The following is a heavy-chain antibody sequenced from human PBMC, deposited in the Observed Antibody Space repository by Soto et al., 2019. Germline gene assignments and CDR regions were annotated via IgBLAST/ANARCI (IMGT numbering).Heavy chain of an antibody. V-gene: IGHV3-30-3*01. CDR2: ISYDGSNK. Sequence: XGSLRLSYAAYGFSFSSYAMHWVRQAPGKGLEWVAVISYDGSNKYYADSVKGRFTISRDNSKNTLYLQMNSLRAEETAVYYCARDPFLPYYYDSSGYTGYGMDVWGQGTTVTVSS. D-gene: IGHD3-22*01. J-gene: IGHJ6*02. CDR1: GFSFSSYA. CDR3: ARDPFLPYYYDSSGYTGYGMDV.